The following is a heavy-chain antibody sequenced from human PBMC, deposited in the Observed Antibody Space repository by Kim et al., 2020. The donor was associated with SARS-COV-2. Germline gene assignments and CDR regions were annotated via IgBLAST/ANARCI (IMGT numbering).Heavy chain of an antibody. D-gene: IGHD3-10*01. CDR1: GYTFTSYY. Sequence: ASVKVSCKASGYTFTSYYMHWVRQAPGQGLEWMGIINPSGGSTSYAQKFQGRVTMTRDTSTSTVYMELSSLRSEDTAVYYCARASQRGLWFGDLDYWGQGTLVTVSS. V-gene: IGHV1-46*01. J-gene: IGHJ4*02. CDR2: INPSGGST. CDR3: ARASQRGLWFGDLDY.